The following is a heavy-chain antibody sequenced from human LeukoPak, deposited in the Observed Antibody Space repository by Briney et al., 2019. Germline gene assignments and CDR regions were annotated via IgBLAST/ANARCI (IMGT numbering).Heavy chain of an antibody. J-gene: IGHJ3*02. CDR1: GGSFSGYY. Sequence: SETLSLTCAAYGGSFSGYYWSWIRQPPGKGLEWIGEINHSGSTNYNPSLKSRVTISVDTSKNQFSLKLSSVTAADTAVYYCARAPPYYYDSSGYYVIDAFDIWGQGTMVTVSS. CDR3: ARAPPYYYDSSGYYVIDAFDI. V-gene: IGHV4-34*01. CDR2: INHSGST. D-gene: IGHD3-22*01.